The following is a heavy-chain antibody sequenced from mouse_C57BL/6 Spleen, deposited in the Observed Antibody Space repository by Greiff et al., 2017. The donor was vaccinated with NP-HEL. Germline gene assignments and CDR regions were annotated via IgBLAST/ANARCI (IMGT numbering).Heavy chain of an antibody. Sequence: QVQLQQSGPELVKPGASVKISCKASGYAFSSSWMNWVKQRPGKGLEWIGRIYPGDGDTNYNGKFKGKATLTADKSSSTAYMQLSSLTSEDSAVYFCAIPLITTVVAPFDYWGQGTTLTVSS. D-gene: IGHD1-1*01. CDR3: AIPLITTVVAPFDY. CDR2: IYPGDGDT. V-gene: IGHV1-82*01. CDR1: GYAFSSSW. J-gene: IGHJ2*01.